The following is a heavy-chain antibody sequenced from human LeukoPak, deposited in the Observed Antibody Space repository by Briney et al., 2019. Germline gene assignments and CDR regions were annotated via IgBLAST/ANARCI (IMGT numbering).Heavy chain of an antibody. CDR2: ISYDGSNK. D-gene: IGHD2-2*01. CDR3: AKVVVGNDY. V-gene: IGHV3-30-3*01. CDR1: GFTFSSYA. Sequence: GGSLRLSCAASGFTFSSYAMHWVRQAPGKGLEWVAVISYDGSNKYYADSVKGRFTISRDNSKNTLYLQMNSLRAEDTAVYYCAKVVVGNDYWGQGTLVTVSS. J-gene: IGHJ4*02.